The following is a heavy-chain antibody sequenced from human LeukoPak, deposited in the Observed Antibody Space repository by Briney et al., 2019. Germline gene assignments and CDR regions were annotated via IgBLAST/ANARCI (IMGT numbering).Heavy chain of an antibody. Sequence: PSETLSLTCTVSGGSISRYYWSWIRQPPGKGLEWIGYISYSGSTNYNPSLKSRVTMSVDTSKNQFSLKLSSVTAADTAVYYCARVQDAFDIWGQGTMVTVSS. CDR2: ISYSGST. CDR1: GGSISRYY. V-gene: IGHV4-59*12. J-gene: IGHJ3*02. CDR3: ARVQDAFDI.